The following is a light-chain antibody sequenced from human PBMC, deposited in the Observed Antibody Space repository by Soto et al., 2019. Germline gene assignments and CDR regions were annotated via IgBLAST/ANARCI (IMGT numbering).Light chain of an antibody. Sequence: EIVLPQSPGTLSLSPGEGATLSCRASQGVGSNYLAWFQQKPGQPPRLLISGASSRAAGIPDKFSGSGSVTDFTLAISRLEPEDFAAYFCQQYAEAPITFGQGTRLEIK. CDR3: QQYAEAPIT. CDR2: GAS. V-gene: IGKV3-20*01. J-gene: IGKJ5*01. CDR1: QGVGSNY.